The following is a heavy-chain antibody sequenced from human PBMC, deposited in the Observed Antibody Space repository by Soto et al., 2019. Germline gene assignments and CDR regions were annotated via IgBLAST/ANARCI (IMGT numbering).Heavy chain of an antibody. J-gene: IGHJ3*01. CDR1: GYIFSMYN. D-gene: IGHD3-22*01. CDR3: ARETFGYVDGFDL. V-gene: IGHV1-18*01. Sequence: ASVKVSCKTSGYIFSMYNINWVRQAPGQGLEWMGWISGSSGSTKYAPTFQDRFTMTTDTSTNTGYMELRGLTSDDTAMYYCARETFGYVDGFDLWGQGTMVTVSS. CDR2: ISGSSGST.